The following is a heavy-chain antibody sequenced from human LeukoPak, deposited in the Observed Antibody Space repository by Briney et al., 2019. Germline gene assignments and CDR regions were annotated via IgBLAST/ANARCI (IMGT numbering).Heavy chain of an antibody. CDR2: IYYSGST. CDR1: GGSISSGGYY. J-gene: IGHJ4*02. Sequence: SQTLSLTCTVSGGSISSGGYYWSWIRQHPGKGLEWIGYIYYSGSTYYNPSLKSRVTISVDTSKNQFSLKLSSVTAADTAVYYCARGGEYYNYVWGSYRYTPSFDYWGQGTLVTVSS. D-gene: IGHD3-16*02. V-gene: IGHV4-31*03. CDR3: ARGGEYYNYVWGSYRYTPSFDY.